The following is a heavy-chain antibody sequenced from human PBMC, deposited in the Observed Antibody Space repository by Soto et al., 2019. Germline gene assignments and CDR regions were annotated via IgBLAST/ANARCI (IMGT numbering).Heavy chain of an antibody. J-gene: IGHJ5*02. CDR2: IYWDDDK. CDR3: AHRLEYSNSQGVQLWFDR. V-gene: IGHV2-5*02. D-gene: IGHD6-6*01. CDR1: GFSLSTSGVG. Sequence: QITLKASGPTLVKPTQTLTLTCTFSGFSLSTSGVGVGWIRQPPGKALEWLALIYWDDDKRYSPSLKSRLTITKDTSKNQVVLTMTNMDPVDTATYYCAHRLEYSNSQGVQLWFDRWGQGTLVTVSS.